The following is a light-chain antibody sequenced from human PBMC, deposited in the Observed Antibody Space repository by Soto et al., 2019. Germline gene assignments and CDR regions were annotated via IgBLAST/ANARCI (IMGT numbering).Light chain of an antibody. J-gene: IGKJ1*01. V-gene: IGKV3-20*01. CDR3: QQYLNSPRT. CDR2: DAS. Sequence: VLTQSPGTLSLSPGEGATLSCRASQRVASDLAWYLQKPDQPPRLLIYDASIRATGIPDRISGSGSERDFPLTISRLEPEDAAVYYCQQYLNSPRTFGQGTKLEIK. CDR1: QRVASD.